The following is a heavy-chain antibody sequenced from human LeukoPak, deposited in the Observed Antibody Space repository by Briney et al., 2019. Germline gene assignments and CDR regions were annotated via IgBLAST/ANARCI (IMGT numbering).Heavy chain of an antibody. V-gene: IGHV1-18*01. CDR1: GYTLSRYG. D-gene: IGHD2-2*01. CDR2: SSAYNENT. Sequence: GASVKVSRKASGYTLSRYGISWVRQAPGQGLEWMGWSSAYNENTNSALKVQGRVTMTSDTSTSTAYMELRSLGSDDTAVYYCARDLCSVEPAAPCYYFDYWGQGTLVTVSS. J-gene: IGHJ4*02. CDR3: ARDLCSVEPAAPCYYFDY.